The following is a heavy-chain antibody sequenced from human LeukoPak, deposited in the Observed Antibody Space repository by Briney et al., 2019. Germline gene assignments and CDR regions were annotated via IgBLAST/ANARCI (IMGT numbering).Heavy chain of an antibody. CDR3: AKDRGSSWYGTNWFDP. Sequence: PGGSLRLSCAASGFTFSSYAMSWVRQAPGKGLEWVAVISYDGSKKYYADSVKGRFTISRDNSKNTLYLQVNSLRAEDTAVYYCAKDRGSSWYGTNWFDPWGQGTLVTVSS. CDR1: GFTFSSYA. V-gene: IGHV3-30*18. CDR2: ISYDGSKK. J-gene: IGHJ5*02. D-gene: IGHD6-13*01.